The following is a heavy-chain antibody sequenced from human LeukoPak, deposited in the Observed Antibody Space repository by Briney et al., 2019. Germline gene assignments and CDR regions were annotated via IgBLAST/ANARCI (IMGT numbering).Heavy chain of an antibody. V-gene: IGHV3-23*01. D-gene: IGHD6-19*01. J-gene: IGHJ4*02. CDR1: GFTFNNYV. CDR2: ISGRGDST. Sequence: GGSLRLSCAASGFTFNNYVMSWVRQPPGKGLEWVSAISGRGDSTYYADSVKGRLTISRDTSKNTLSLQMNSLRAEDTAVYYCAKGIYSSGWDYFDCWGQGTLVTVSS. CDR3: AKGIYSSGWDYFDC.